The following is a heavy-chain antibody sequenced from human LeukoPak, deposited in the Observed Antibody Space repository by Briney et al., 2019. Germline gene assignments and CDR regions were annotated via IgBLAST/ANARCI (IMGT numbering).Heavy chain of an antibody. D-gene: IGHD1-7*01. J-gene: IGHJ4*02. V-gene: IGHV3-7*01. CDR2: IKQNGSES. Sequence: GGSLRLSCAASGFTYSDYWMSWVRQAPGKGLEWVTNIKQNGSESYYVDSVKGRFTISRDNAKNSLYLQMHSLRADDTAVYYCATNWNYRFDYWGQGTLVTVSS. CDR3: ATNWNYRFDY. CDR1: GFTYSDYW.